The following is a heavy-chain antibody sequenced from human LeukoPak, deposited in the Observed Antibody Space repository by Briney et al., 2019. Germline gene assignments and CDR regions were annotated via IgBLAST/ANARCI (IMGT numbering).Heavy chain of an antibody. CDR3: ASLTYYYDSSGLPSPLFDY. CDR2: ISSSSSYI. V-gene: IGHV3-21*01. D-gene: IGHD3-22*01. Sequence: GGSLRLSCAASGFTFSSYSMNWVRQAPGKGLEWVSSISSSSSYIYYADSVKGRFTISRDNAKNSLYLQMNSLRAEDTAVYYCASLTYYYDSSGLPSPLFDYWGQGTLVTVSS. J-gene: IGHJ4*02. CDR1: GFTFSSYS.